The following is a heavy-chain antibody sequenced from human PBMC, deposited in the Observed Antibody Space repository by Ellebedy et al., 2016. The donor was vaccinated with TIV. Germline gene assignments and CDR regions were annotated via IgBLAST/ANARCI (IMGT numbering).Heavy chain of an antibody. CDR1: GDSISSDNYY. Sequence: MPSETLSLTCTVSGDSISSDNYYWGWIRQPPGKGLEWIGSGFYSGSTHYHPSLKSRVTISLDTSQNQFSLHLSSVTAAETAVYYCTRAAGMAIFLRVPAYFDYWGQGTLVTVSS. J-gene: IGHJ4*02. V-gene: IGHV4-39*07. CDR3: TRAAGMAIFLRVPAYFDY. D-gene: IGHD3-9*01. CDR2: GFYSGST.